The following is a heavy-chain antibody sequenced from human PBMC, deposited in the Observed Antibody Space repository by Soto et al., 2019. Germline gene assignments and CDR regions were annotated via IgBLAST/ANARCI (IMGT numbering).Heavy chain of an antibody. CDR1: GYTFTRSG. CDR3: AREGVAPYYYYGMDI. Sequence: QVQLVQSGAEVKKPGASVKVSCKASGYTFTRSGISWARQAPGQGPEWMGWISSYNGDTNYAQTFQGRVTMTTDTLTSTAYMELRSMRSDDTAVYYCAREGVAPYYYYGMDIWGQGTPVTVSS. D-gene: IGHD5-12*01. J-gene: IGHJ6*02. CDR2: ISSYNGDT. V-gene: IGHV1-18*01.